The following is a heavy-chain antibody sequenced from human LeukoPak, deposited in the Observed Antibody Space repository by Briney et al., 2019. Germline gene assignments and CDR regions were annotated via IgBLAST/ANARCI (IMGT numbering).Heavy chain of an antibody. CDR1: GYTFTSYA. CDR2: INTNTGNP. Sequence: ASVKVSYKASGYTFTSYAMNWVRQAPGQGLEWMGWINTNTGNPTYAQGFTGRFVFSLDTSVSTAYLQISSLKAEDTAVYYCARVLGAEYDSSGYFDYWGQGTLVTVS. CDR3: ARVLGAEYDSSGYFDY. D-gene: IGHD3-22*01. J-gene: IGHJ4*02. V-gene: IGHV7-4-1*02.